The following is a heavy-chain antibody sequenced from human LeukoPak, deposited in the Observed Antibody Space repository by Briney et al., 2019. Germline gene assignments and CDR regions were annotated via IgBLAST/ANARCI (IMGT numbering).Heavy chain of an antibody. V-gene: IGHV1-2*06. CDR3: ARGGVNGYNPFDY. J-gene: IGHJ4*02. CDR2: INPNSGGT. CDR1: GYTFTGYY. Sequence: GASVKVSCKASGYTFTGYYMHWVRQAPGQGLEWMGRINPNSGGTNYAQKFQGRVTMTRDTSISTAYMELSRLRSDDTAVYYCARGGVNGYNPFDYWGQGTLVTVSS. D-gene: IGHD5-24*01.